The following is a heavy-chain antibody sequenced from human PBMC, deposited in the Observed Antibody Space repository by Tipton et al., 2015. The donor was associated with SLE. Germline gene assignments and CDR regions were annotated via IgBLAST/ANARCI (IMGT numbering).Heavy chain of an antibody. D-gene: IGHD3-16*01. Sequence: GSLRLSCAASGFSLSSNAMSWVRQAPGKGLEWVSVIYSGGGSTYYADSVKGRFTISRDNSKNTLYLQMNSLRAEDTAIYYCAKGGGDKHFDYWGQGTLVPVSS. CDR2: IYSGGGST. V-gene: IGHV3-23*03. J-gene: IGHJ4*02. CDR3: AKGGGDKHFDY. CDR1: GFSLSSNA.